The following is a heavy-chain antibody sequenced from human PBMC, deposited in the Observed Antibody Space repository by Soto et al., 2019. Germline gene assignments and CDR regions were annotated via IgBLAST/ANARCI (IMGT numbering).Heavy chain of an antibody. CDR2: IKQDGSEK. Sequence: GGSLRLSCAASGFTFSSYWMSWVRQAPGKGLEWVANIKQDGSEKYYVDSVKGRFTISRDNAKNSLYLQMNSLRAEDTAVYYRAREADYPALDYWGQGTLVTVSS. J-gene: IGHJ4*02. D-gene: IGHD4-17*01. CDR3: AREADYPALDY. V-gene: IGHV3-7*01. CDR1: GFTFSSYW.